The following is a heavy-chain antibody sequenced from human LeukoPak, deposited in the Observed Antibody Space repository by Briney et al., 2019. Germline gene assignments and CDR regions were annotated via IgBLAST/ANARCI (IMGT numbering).Heavy chain of an antibody. CDR3: GFSEGHF. CDR2: IFTGGST. V-gene: IGHV4-61*02. Sequence: SETLSLTCTVTGGSINNGNRFWTWIRQPAGKGLEWIGRIFTGGSTNYNSSLESRLTMSIDTSKNQFSLKLNSVTAADTAMYFCGFSEGHFWGQGALVTVSS. D-gene: IGHD6-25*01. CDR1: GGSINNGNRF. J-gene: IGHJ4*02.